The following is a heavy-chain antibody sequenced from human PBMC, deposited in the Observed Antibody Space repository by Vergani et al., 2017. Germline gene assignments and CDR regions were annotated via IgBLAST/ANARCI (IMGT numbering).Heavy chain of an antibody. D-gene: IGHD6-19*01. Sequence: EVQLVESGGGLVKPGGSLRLSCAASGFTFSSYIMNWVRQAPGKGLEWVSSISSSSSYIYYADSVKGRFTISRDNAKNSLYLQMNSLRAEDTAVYYCARLAGYSSGWSDYWGQGTLVTVSS. CDR3: ARLAGYSSGWSDY. CDR1: GFTFSSYI. V-gene: IGHV3-21*01. CDR2: ISSSSSYI. J-gene: IGHJ4*02.